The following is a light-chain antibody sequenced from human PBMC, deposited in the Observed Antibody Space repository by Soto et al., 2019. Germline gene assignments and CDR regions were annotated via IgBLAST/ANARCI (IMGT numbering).Light chain of an antibody. Sequence: DIQMTQSPSTLSASVGDRVTITCRASQSISSWLAWYQQKPGKAPKLLIFDASSLQSGVPTRFSGSGSGTEFILTISSLQPDDFAPYYCQQYNSYPLTFGGGTKVEIK. J-gene: IGKJ4*01. V-gene: IGKV1-5*01. CDR2: DAS. CDR3: QQYNSYPLT. CDR1: QSISSW.